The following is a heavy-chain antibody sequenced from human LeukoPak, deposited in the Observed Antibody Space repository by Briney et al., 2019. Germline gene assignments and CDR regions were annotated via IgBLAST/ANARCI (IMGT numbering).Heavy chain of an antibody. V-gene: IGHV3-21*01. CDR1: GFTFSSYS. D-gene: IGHD6-6*01. CDR3: AGYSSSKDY. CDR2: ISSDSIYI. Sequence: GGSLRLSCSASGFTFSSYSLNWVRQAPGKGLEWVSAISSDSIYIYYADSVKGRFTISRDNAKNSLYLRMNSLRAEDTAVYYCAGYSSSKDYWGQGTLVTVSS. J-gene: IGHJ4*02.